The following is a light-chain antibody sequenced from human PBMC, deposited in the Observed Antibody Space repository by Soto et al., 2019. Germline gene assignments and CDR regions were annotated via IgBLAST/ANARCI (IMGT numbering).Light chain of an antibody. CDR1: SSNIGAGYD. J-gene: IGLJ7*01. CDR2: GNS. Sequence: QSVLTQPPSVAGAPGQRGTISCTGGSSNIGAGYDVHWYQQLPGTAPKLLIYGNSNRPSVVPDRFSGAKSGTSASLAISGLQVEHEADYYCQSYDSSLSGAVFGGGTQLTGL. V-gene: IGLV1-40*01. CDR3: QSYDSSLSGAV.